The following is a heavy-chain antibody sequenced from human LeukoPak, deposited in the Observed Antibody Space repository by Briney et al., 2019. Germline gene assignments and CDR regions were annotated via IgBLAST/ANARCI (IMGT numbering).Heavy chain of an antibody. D-gene: IGHD5/OR15-5a*01. CDR2: IHYSGSS. CDR1: GGSISSSSFS. J-gene: IGHJ4*02. Sequence: KSSETLSLTCTVSGGSISSSSFSWVWIRQPPGKGLLWIGNIHYSGSSYYNPSLKSRVTISVDTSRNIFSLKMHSVTAADTAVYYCAAMSSRFEYYFDYWGQGTLVPVSS. CDR3: AAMSSRFEYYFDY. V-gene: IGHV4-39*01.